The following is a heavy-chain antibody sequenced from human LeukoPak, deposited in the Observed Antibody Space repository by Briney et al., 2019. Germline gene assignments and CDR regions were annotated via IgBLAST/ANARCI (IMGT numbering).Heavy chain of an antibody. CDR1: GFTFSSYW. D-gene: IGHD5-18*01. CDR2: IKQDGSEK. V-gene: IGHV3-7*01. J-gene: IGHJ4*02. CDR3: ARAPWIQLWSYYFDY. Sequence: PGGSLRLSCAASGFTFSSYWMSWVRQAPGKGLEWVANIKQDGSEKYYVDSVKGRFTMSRDNAKNSLYLQMNSLRAEDTAVYYCARAPWIQLWSYYFDYRGQGTLVTVSS.